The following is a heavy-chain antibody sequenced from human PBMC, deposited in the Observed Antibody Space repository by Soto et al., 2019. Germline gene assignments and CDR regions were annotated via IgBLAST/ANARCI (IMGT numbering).Heavy chain of an antibody. CDR1: GFTFSSYG. Sequence: QVQLVESGGGVVQPGRSLRLSCAASGFTFSSYGMHWVRQAPGKGLEWVAVISYDGRKKYYADSVKGRFTISRDNSKNARNLQMGSLGADDPAVFYCAPLSGGGGFDYWGQGTLVTVSS. CDR3: APLSGGGGFDY. D-gene: IGHD3-16*01. J-gene: IGHJ4*02. V-gene: IGHV3-30*03. CDR2: ISYDGRKK.